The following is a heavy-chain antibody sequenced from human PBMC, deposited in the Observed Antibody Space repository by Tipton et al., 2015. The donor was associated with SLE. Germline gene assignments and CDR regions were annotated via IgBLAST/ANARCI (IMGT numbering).Heavy chain of an antibody. J-gene: IGHJ4*02. Sequence: SLRLSCSASGFTFNTYAMSWVRQAPGKGLEWVSGISGSGDSTDYLESVKGRFTISRDNSKNTLYLQINSLRVADTARYYCAKDVLGTLFYYFDRWGRGILVTVSS. CDR1: GFTFNTYA. CDR3: AKDVLGTLFYYFDR. D-gene: IGHD1-7*01. CDR2: ISGSGDST. V-gene: IGHV3-23*01.